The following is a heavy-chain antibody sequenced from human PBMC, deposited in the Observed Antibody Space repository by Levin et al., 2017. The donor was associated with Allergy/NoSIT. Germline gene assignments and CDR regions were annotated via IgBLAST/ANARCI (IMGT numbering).Heavy chain of an antibody. Sequence: PGGSLRLSCAASGFIFSTYGMYWVRQPPGKGLEWVSVIWHDGSKKYYRDSVKGRFTISRDNSKNTLYLQMKRLRVEDTAVYYCARDGAYKDLWSGYFDPSPYYYSGMDFWGQGTTVTVSS. D-gene: IGHD3-3*01. CDR3: ARDGAYKDLWSGYFDPSPYYYSGMDF. CDR1: GFIFSTYG. CDR2: IWHDGSKK. V-gene: IGHV3-33*07. J-gene: IGHJ6*02.